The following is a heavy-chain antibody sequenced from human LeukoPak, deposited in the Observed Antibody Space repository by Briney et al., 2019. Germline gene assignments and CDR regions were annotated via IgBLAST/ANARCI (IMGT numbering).Heavy chain of an antibody. CDR2: IRSKAYGGTT. CDR3: TRGPIQLWLYSGTDV. V-gene: IGHV3-49*04. CDR1: GFTFSDHA. J-gene: IGHJ6*02. D-gene: IGHD5-18*01. Sequence: HPGGSPRLSCSASGFTFSDHAMSWVRQAPGKGLEWVGFIRSKAYGGTTEYAASVKGRFTITRDDLTSIAYLQMRSLRTEDTAMYFCTRGPIQLWLYSGTDVWGQGTTVIVSS.